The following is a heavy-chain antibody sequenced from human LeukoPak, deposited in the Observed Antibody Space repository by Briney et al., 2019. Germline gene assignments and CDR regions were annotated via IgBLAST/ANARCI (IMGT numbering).Heavy chain of an antibody. CDR3: GRDPNGDYVGALGY. CDR1: GFTFSSYA. Sequence: GGSLRLSCTDSGFTFSSYALAWVRQAPGKGLEWVAAVTSRGVGTHYADSVKGRFTISRDNSKNTIYLQMNSLRAEYTSIYYCGRDPNGDYVGALGYWGRGTLVTVSS. D-gene: IGHD4-17*01. CDR2: VTSRGVGT. J-gene: IGHJ4*01. V-gene: IGHV3-23*01.